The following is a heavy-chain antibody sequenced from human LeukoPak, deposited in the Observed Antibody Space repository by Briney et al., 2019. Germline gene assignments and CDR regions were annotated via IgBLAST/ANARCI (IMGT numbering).Heavy chain of an antibody. J-gene: IGHJ4*02. CDR2: IKQDGSEE. CDR3: GGNSDY. V-gene: IGHV3-7*01. CDR1: GFTFSNYW. Sequence: GGSLRLSCVVSGFTFSNYWMTWVRQAPGKGLEWVASIKQDGSEEYFVDSVKGRFTISRDNTKNSLYLRMSSLRADDTAVYYCGGNSDYWGQGILVTVSS. D-gene: IGHD4-23*01.